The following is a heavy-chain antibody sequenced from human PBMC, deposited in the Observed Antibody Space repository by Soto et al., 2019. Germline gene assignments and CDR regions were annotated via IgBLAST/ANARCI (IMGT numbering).Heavy chain of an antibody. CDR2: INPNSGGT. J-gene: IGHJ6*02. Sequence: ASVKVSCKASGYTFTGYYIHWVRQAPGQGLEWMGWINPNSGGTNYAQKFQGWVTMTRDTSISTAYMELNSLRAEDTAVYYCARDIPMVRGVIITYYYGMDVWGQGTTVTVSS. CDR1: GYTFTGYY. D-gene: IGHD3-10*01. V-gene: IGHV1-2*04. CDR3: ARDIPMVRGVIITYYYGMDV.